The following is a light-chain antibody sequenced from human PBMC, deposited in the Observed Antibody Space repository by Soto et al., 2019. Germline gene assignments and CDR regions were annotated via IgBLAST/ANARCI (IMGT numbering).Light chain of an antibody. CDR2: AAS. J-gene: IGKJ4*01. Sequence: DIQMTQSPSFVSASVGDRATITCRASQAIGGRLAWYQHKPGKATKLLIFAASSVQSAVPSRFSGSGAGTDFTLIISSVQPEDLATYYCQQANNFRSFGGGTKIESK. CDR1: QAIGGR. CDR3: QQANNFRS. V-gene: IGKV1-12*02.